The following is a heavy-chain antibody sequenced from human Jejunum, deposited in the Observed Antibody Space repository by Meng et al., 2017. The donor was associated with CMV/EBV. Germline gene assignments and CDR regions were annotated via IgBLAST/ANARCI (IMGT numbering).Heavy chain of an antibody. V-gene: IGHV4-30-4*08. CDR2: VYYSGYT. D-gene: IGHD1-20*01. CDR3: AREARSDRDHLSKWNWFDS. J-gene: IGHJ5*01. CDR1: GSDYYY. Sequence: GSDYYYWSWIRQPPGEGLEWIGVVYYSGYTYYNPSLKNRVTISLDTSGNQFSLELSSMTAADTAVYYCAREARSDRDHLSKWNWFDSWGQGTLVTVSS.